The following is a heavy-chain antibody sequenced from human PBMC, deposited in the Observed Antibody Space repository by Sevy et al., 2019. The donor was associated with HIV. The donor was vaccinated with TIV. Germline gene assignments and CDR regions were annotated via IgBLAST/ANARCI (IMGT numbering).Heavy chain of an antibody. CDR2: IYSGGST. CDR3: ARAVNYYGSETYYWFDP. D-gene: IGHD3-10*01. CDR1: GFTVSNNY. Sequence: GGSLRLSCAVSGFTVSNNYMSWVRQAPGKGLEWVSVIYSGGSTFYADSVKGRFTISRDNSKNTLYLQMNSLIAEDTAVYYCARAVNYYGSETYYWFDPWGQGTLVTVSS. J-gene: IGHJ5*02. V-gene: IGHV3-53*01.